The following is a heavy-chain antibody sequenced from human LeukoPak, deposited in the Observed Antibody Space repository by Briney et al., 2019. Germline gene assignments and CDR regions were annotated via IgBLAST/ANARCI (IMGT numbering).Heavy chain of an antibody. J-gene: IGHJ4*02. Sequence: GALVKVSCKASGYTFTGYYMHWVRQAPGQGLEWMGWINPNSGGTNYAQKFQGRVTMTRDTSISTAYMEPSRLRSDDTAVYYCARERTLTSCYDYWGQGTLVTVSS. V-gene: IGHV1-2*02. D-gene: IGHD2-15*01. CDR1: GYTFTGYY. CDR2: INPNSGGT. CDR3: ARERTLTSCYDY.